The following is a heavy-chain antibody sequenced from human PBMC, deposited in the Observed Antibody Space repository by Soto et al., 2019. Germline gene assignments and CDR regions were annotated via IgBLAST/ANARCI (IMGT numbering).Heavy chain of an antibody. V-gene: IGHV1-46*01. CDR2: INPSGGST. Sequence: GASVKVSCKASGYTFTSYYMHWVRQAPGQGLEWMGIINPSGGSTSYAQKFQGRVTMTRDTSTSTVYMELSSLRSEDTAVYYCAGERTEYYYGMDVWGQGTTVTVSS. J-gene: IGHJ6*02. CDR1: GYTFTSYY. CDR3: AGERTEYYYGMDV.